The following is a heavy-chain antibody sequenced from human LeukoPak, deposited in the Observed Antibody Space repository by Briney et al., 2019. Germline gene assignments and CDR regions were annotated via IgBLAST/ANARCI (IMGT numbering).Heavy chain of an antibody. CDR2: ISYDGSNK. J-gene: IGHJ6*03. V-gene: IGHV3-30*04. D-gene: IGHD1-1*01. CDR3: ARASCWNCYYMDV. CDR1: GFTFSSYA. Sequence: GGSLRLSCAASGFTFSSYAMHWVRQAPGKGLEWVAVISYDGSNKYYADSVKGRFTISRDNSKNTLYLQMNSLTAEDTALYYCARASCWNCYYMDVWGKGTTVTVSS.